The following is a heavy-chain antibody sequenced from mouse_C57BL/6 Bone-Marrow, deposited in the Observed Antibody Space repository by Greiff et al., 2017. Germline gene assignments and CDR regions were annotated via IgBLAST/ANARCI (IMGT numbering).Heavy chain of an antibody. CDR2: IDPSDSYT. J-gene: IGHJ4*01. CDR3: ARSGYSNYVYYYAMDY. V-gene: IGHV1-69*01. Sequence: VQLQQPGAELVMPGASVKLSCKASGYTFTSYWMHWVKQMPGQGLEWIGEIDPSDSYTNYNQKFKGKYTLTVDKSSSTAYMQLSSLTSEDSAVYYCARSGYSNYVYYYAMDYWGQGTSVTVSS. D-gene: IGHD2-5*01. CDR1: GYTFTSYW.